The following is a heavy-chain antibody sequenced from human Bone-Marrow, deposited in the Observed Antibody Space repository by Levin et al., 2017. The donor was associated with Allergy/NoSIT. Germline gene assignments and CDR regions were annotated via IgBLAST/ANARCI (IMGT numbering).Heavy chain of an antibody. D-gene: IGHD1-7*01. CDR3: ARLRRTNYWYFDL. V-gene: IGHV4-39*02. CDR1: GASMSSSSYF. CDR2: IYYAGTT. Sequence: SETLSLTCTFSGASMSSSSYFWAWVRQPPGAGLEWIGMIYYAGTTYYNPSLKSRVTLSVDTSKNHFSLQLASVTAADTAMYFCARLRRTNYWYFDLWGRGTLVTVSS. J-gene: IGHJ2*01.